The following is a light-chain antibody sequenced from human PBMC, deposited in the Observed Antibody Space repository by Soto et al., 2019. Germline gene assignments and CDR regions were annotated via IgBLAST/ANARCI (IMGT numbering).Light chain of an antibody. CDR1: QSISSN. V-gene: IGKV1-39*01. CDR3: QQSYSNPPT. Sequence: DIQMTQSPSSLSASVGDRVTITCRASQSISSNVNWYQQKPGKAPKLLIYAASSLQSGVPSRFSGSGSGTDFTLTISSLQPEDFATYFCQQSYSNPPTFGPGTKVDVK. J-gene: IGKJ3*01. CDR2: AAS.